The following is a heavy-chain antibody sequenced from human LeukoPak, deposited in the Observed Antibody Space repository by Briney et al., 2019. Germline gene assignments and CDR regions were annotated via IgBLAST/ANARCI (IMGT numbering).Heavy chain of an antibody. CDR1: GFTSSSYS. Sequence: GGSLRLSCAASGFTSSSYSMNWVRQAPGKGLEWVSYISSSSSTIYYADSVKGRFTISRDNAKNSLYLQINSLRAEDTAVYYCARGIAAAGTRAFDIWGQGTMVTVSS. V-gene: IGHV3-48*04. CDR3: ARGIAAAGTRAFDI. J-gene: IGHJ3*02. D-gene: IGHD6-13*01. CDR2: ISSSSSTI.